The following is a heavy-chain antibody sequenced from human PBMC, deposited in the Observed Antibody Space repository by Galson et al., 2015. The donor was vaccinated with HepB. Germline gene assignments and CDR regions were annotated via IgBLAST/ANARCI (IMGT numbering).Heavy chain of an antibody. CDR1: GFTFSSYA. D-gene: IGHD3-22*01. Sequence: SLRLSCAASGFTFSSYAMSWVRQAPGKGLEWVSAISGSGGSTYYADSVKGRFTISRDNSKNTLYLQMNSLRAEDTAVYYCAKDSRTMIVVVGAFDIWGQGTMVTVSS. J-gene: IGHJ3*02. CDR3: AKDSRTMIVVVGAFDI. CDR2: ISGSGGST. V-gene: IGHV3-23*01.